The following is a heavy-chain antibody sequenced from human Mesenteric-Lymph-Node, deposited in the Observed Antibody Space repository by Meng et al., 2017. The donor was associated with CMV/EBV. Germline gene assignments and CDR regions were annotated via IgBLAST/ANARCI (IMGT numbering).Heavy chain of an antibody. CDR2: INPSGGST. CDR3: ARGGAYCGGDCYFPLGYYYYGMDV. CDR1: GYTFTSYY. J-gene: IGHJ6*02. D-gene: IGHD2-21*01. Sequence: ASVKVSCKASGYTFTSYYMHWVRQAPGQGLEWMGIINPSGGSTSYAQKFQGRVTMTRDTSTSTVYMELSSLRSEDTAVYYCARGGAYCGGDCYFPLGYYYYGMDVWGQGTTVTVSS. V-gene: IGHV1-46*01.